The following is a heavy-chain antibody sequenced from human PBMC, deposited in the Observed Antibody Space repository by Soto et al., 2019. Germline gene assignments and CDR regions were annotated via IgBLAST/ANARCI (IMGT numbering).Heavy chain of an antibody. CDR1: GFSLSISGIC. D-gene: IGHD4-4*01. V-gene: IGHV2-26*01. CDR2: IFSNDEK. CDR3: ARILALPDYRYYYYYYGMDV. Sequence: GPALVNRTQTLTLSCTFSGFSLSISGICVSWIRQPPGKSLEWLAHIFSNDEKSYSTSLKSRLTISKDTSKSQVVLTMTNMDPVDTATYYCARILALPDYRYYYYYYGMDVWGQGTTVTVSS. J-gene: IGHJ6*02.